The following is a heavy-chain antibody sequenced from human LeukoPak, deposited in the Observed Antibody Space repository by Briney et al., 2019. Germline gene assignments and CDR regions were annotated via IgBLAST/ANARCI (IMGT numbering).Heavy chain of an antibody. J-gene: IGHJ4*02. V-gene: IGHV4-39*01. Sequence: SETLSLTCTVSGDSISSSISYWGWIRQPPGKGLEWIGSIYYSGTTHYNPSLKSRVIISVDTSKNQFSLRLSSVTAADTAVYYCARNHTHEGYGYYFDYWGQGTLITVSS. D-gene: IGHD5-18*01. CDR1: GDSISSSISY. CDR2: IYYSGTT. CDR3: ARNHTHEGYGYYFDY.